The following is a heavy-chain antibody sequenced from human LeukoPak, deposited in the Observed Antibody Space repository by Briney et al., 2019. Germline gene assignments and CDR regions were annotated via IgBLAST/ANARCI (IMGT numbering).Heavy chain of an antibody. Sequence: SETLSLTCTVSGDSLSGSSYYWGWIRQPPGKGLEYIGSIYYGGSTYYNPSLKSRVTISVDTSKNQFSLKVSSVTAADTAVYYCARRTWSAFFDYWGQGILVTVSS. CDR3: ARRTWSAFFDY. CDR1: GDSLSGSSYY. J-gene: IGHJ4*02. D-gene: IGHD1/OR15-1a*01. V-gene: IGHV4-39*01. CDR2: IYYGGST.